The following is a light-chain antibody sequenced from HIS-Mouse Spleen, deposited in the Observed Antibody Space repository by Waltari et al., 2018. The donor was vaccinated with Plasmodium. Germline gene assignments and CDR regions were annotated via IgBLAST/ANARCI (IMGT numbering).Light chain of an antibody. CDR3: QQNYNTWT. Sequence: DIQMTQSPSSLSASVGDRVTITCRASQSISSYLNCYQKKPGKAPKLLIYAASSLQSGVPSRFSSRGSGTDFILTISSLQPEDFATYYCQQNYNTWTFGQGTKVEIK. J-gene: IGKJ1*01. CDR2: AAS. CDR1: QSISSY. V-gene: IGKV1-39*01.